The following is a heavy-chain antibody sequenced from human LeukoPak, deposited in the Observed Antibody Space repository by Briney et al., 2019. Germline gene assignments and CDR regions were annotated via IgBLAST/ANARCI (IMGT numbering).Heavy chain of an antibody. V-gene: IGHV1-69*13. D-gene: IGHD3-22*01. CDR3: ARGRGYDSSGYPHAFDY. CDR2: IIPIFGTA. Sequence: ASVKVSCKASGYTFTSYYMHWVRQAPGQGLEWMGGIIPIFGTANYAQKFQGRVTITADESTSTAYMELSSLRSEDTAVYYCARGRGYDSSGYPHAFDYWGQGTLVTVSS. J-gene: IGHJ4*02. CDR1: GYTFTSYY.